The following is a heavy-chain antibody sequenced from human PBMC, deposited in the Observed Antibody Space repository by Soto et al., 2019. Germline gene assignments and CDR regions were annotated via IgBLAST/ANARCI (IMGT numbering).Heavy chain of an antibody. V-gene: IGHV3-30*18. CDR2: ISYDGSNK. J-gene: IGHJ6*02. Sequence: WGSLRLSCAASGFTFISYGIHCFRHAPLKWLEWVAVISYDGSNKYYADSVKGRFTISRDNSKNTLYLQMNSLRAEDTAVYYCAKGLLYCSGGSCYENYYYYYGMDVWGQGTTVTVSS. CDR1: GFTFISYG. D-gene: IGHD2-15*01. CDR3: AKGLLYCSGGSCYENYYYYYGMDV.